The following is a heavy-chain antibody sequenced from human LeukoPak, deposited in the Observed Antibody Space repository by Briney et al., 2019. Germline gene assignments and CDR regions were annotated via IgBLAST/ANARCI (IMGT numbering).Heavy chain of an antibody. CDR3: ARGNILSGYCFDF. D-gene: IGHD3-9*01. CDR2: IHYTGAT. V-gene: IGHV4-34*01. Sequence: SETLSLTCAVYGGSISGYYWSWIRQPPGKGLEWVGEIHYTGATSYNPSPKSRATISIDTSKNQLSLKLGSVTAADTAVYYCARGNILSGYCFDFWGQGALVTVSS. CDR1: GGSISGYY. J-gene: IGHJ4*02.